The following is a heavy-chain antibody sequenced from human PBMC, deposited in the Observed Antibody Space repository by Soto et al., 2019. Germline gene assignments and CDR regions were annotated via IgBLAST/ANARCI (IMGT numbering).Heavy chain of an antibody. CDR3: GGVDSSSWYPLPYGMDV. V-gene: IGHV1-18*01. D-gene: IGHD6-13*01. CDR1: GYTFTSYG. Sequence: QVQLVQSGAEVKKPGASVKVSCKASGYTFTSYGISWVRQAPGQGLEWMGWISAYNGNTNYAQKLQGRVTMTTDKSKSIAYMELRSLRSDDTAVYYCGGVDSSSWYPLPYGMDVWGQGTTVTVSS. J-gene: IGHJ6*02. CDR2: ISAYNGNT.